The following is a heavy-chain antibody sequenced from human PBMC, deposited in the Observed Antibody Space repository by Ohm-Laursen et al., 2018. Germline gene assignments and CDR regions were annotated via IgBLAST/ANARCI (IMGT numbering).Heavy chain of an antibody. CDR1: GGSISSYY. V-gene: IGHV4-4*07. J-gene: IGHJ5*02. CDR2: IYTTGST. Sequence: SDTLSLTCSVSGGSISSYYWSWIRQPAGKGLEWIGRIYTTGSTNFNPSLNSRVTMSVDMSKNQVSLKLSSVTAADTAVYYCARGANWFDPWGQGTLVTVSS. CDR3: ARGANWFDP.